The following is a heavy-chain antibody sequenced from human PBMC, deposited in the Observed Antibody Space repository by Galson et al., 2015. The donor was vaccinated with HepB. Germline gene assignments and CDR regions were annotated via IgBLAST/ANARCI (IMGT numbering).Heavy chain of an antibody. CDR1: GGTFSSYA. V-gene: IGHV1-69*04. Sequence: SVKVSCKASGGTFSSYAISWVRQAPGQGLEWMGRIIPILGIANYAQKFQGRVTITADKSTSTAYMELSSLRSEDTAVYYCARDRGGDSDFDYWGQGTLVTVSS. J-gene: IGHJ4*02. CDR3: ARDRGGDSDFDY. D-gene: IGHD2-21*01. CDR2: IIPILGIA.